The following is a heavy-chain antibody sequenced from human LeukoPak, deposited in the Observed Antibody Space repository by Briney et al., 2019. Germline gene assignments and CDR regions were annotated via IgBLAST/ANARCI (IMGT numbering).Heavy chain of an antibody. CDR2: INHSGST. Sequence: SETLSLTCAVYGGSFSGYYWSWIRQRPGKGREWIGEINHSGSTNYNPSLKSRVTISVDTSKNQFSLKLSSVTAADTAVYYCARGGWLILNWFDPWGQGTLVTVSS. CDR3: ARGGWLILNWFDP. D-gene: IGHD6-19*01. CDR1: GGSFSGYY. J-gene: IGHJ5*02. V-gene: IGHV4-34*01.